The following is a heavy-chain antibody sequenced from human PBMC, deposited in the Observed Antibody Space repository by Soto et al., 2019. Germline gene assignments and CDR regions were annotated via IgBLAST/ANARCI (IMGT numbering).Heavy chain of an antibody. V-gene: IGHV1-69*08. J-gene: IGHJ4*02. CDR1: GGTFSSYT. Sequence: QVQLVQSGAEVKKPGSSVKVSCKASGGTFSSYTISWVRQAPGQGLEWMGRIIPILGIANYAQKFQGRVTITADKSPSTAYMELSSLRSEDTAVYYCARDDIVVVPASMGGEGYWGQGSLVTVSS. CDR2: IIPILGIA. CDR3: ARDDIVVVPASMGGEGY. D-gene: IGHD2-2*01.